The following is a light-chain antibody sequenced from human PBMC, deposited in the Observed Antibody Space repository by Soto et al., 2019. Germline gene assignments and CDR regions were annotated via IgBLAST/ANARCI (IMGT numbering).Light chain of an antibody. Sequence: DIQMTQSPPTLSASVGDRVSITCRASQSITYWLAWYQQKPGKAPTVLIYKASTFESGVASRFSGSGSGTEFTLTICSLQHDDSATYYCQQYHRYPPTFGGGTKVEIK. V-gene: IGKV1-5*03. CDR3: QQYHRYPPT. CDR2: KAS. CDR1: QSITYW. J-gene: IGKJ4*01.